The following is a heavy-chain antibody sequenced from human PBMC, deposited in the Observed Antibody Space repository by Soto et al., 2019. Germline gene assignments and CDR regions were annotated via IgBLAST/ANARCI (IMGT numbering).Heavy chain of an antibody. CDR1: GGSLSDYF. V-gene: IGHV4-34*01. CDR2: INHLGSI. Sequence: QVHLQQWGAGLLKPSETLSLTCVVSGGSLSDYFWSWIRQPPGMALEWIGEINHLGSINYNPSLKSRVTMSVDTSKNQCSLTLNSVTAADTATYYCARGGISHWAYFYYMDVWDRGTTVTVSS. D-gene: IGHD2-21*01. CDR3: ARGGISHWAYFYYMDV. J-gene: IGHJ6*03.